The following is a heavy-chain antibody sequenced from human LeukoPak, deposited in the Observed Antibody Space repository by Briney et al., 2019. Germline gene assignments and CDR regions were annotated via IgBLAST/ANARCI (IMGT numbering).Heavy chain of an antibody. Sequence: HPGGSLRLSCAASGFTFSSYAMSWVRQAPGKGLEWVSAISGSGGSTYYADSVKGRFTTSRDNSKNTLYLQMNSLRAEDTAVYYCAKDHYGDYVYYWGQGTLATVSS. V-gene: IGHV3-23*01. CDR3: AKDHYGDYVYY. CDR1: GFTFSSYA. J-gene: IGHJ4*02. D-gene: IGHD4-17*01. CDR2: ISGSGGST.